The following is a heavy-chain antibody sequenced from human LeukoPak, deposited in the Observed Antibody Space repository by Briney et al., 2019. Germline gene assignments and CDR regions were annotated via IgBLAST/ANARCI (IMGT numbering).Heavy chain of an antibody. Sequence: SVKVSRKASGGTFSSYAISWVRQAPGQGLEWMGGIIPIFGTANYAQKFQGRVTITADESTSTAYMKLSSLRSEDTAVYYCARELDGGFDYWGQGTLVTVSS. V-gene: IGHV1-69*01. CDR3: ARELDGGFDY. J-gene: IGHJ4*02. D-gene: IGHD1-1*01. CDR1: GGTFSSYA. CDR2: IIPIFGTA.